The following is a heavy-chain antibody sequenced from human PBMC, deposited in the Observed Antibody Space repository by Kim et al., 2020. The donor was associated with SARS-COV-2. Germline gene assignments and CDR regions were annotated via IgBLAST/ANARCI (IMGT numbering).Heavy chain of an antibody. J-gene: IGHJ5*02. D-gene: IGHD6-13*01. V-gene: IGHV5-51*01. Sequence: PSFQGQVTISADKSISTAYLQWSSLKASDTAMYYCARTYSSSSGDWGFDPWGQGTLVTVSS. CDR3: ARTYSSSSGDWGFDP.